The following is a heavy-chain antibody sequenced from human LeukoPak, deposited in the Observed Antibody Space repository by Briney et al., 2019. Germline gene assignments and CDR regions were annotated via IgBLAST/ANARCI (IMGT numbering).Heavy chain of an antibody. CDR3: ARDLGSGYFDY. CDR2: IYYSGST. D-gene: IGHD3-22*01. Sequence: SETLSLTCTVSGGSISSGDYYWSWIRQPPGKGLEWIGYIYYSGSTYYNLSLKSRVTISVDTSKNQFSLKLSSVTAADTAVYYCARDLGSGYFDYWRQGTLVTVSS. J-gene: IGHJ4*02. CDR1: GGSISSGDYY. V-gene: IGHV4-30-4*01.